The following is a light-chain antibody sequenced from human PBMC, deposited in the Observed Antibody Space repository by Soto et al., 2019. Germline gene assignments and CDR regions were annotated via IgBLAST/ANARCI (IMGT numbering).Light chain of an antibody. CDR1: QSISSW. CDR2: KAS. V-gene: IGKV1-5*03. J-gene: IGKJ2*01. Sequence: EIQMTQSPSTLSASVGDRVTITCRASQSISSWLAWYQQKPGKAPKVLIYKASSLESGVPTRFSGSGSGTEFTLTISSLQPDDFATYYCQQYNSYPYTFGQGTELEIK. CDR3: QQYNSYPYT.